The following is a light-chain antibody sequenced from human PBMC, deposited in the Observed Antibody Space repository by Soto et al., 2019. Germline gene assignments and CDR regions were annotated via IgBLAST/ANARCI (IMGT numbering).Light chain of an antibody. CDR2: AAS. J-gene: IGKJ2*02. V-gene: IGKV1-39*01. Sequence: DIQMTQSPSSLSASIGDRVTITCRASQTISAYLNWYQQRPGKAPNLLIHAASSLQSGVPSRFSGSGYGTDFTLTISSLQPEDFTTYYCLQSYSTPWTFGQGTKLEIK. CDR3: LQSYSTPWT. CDR1: QTISAY.